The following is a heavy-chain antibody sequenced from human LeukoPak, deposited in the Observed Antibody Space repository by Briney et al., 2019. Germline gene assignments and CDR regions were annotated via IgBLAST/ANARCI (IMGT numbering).Heavy chain of an antibody. CDR1: GYTFTSYY. V-gene: IGHV1-46*01. D-gene: IGHD2-21*02. CDR2: INPSGGST. CDR3: AREAYCGGDCYSDYYYYYMDV. Sequence: ASVKVSCKASGYTFTSYYMHWVRQAPGQGLEWMGIINPSGGSTSYAQKFQGRVTMTRDTSTSTVYMELSSLRSEDTAVYYCAREAYCGGDCYSDYYYYYMDVWGKGTTVTISS. J-gene: IGHJ6*03.